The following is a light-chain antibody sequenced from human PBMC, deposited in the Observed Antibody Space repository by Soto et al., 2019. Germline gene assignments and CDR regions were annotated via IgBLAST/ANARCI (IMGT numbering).Light chain of an antibody. CDR1: QRVSARY. CDR2: GAS. CDR3: QQYSDSPPT. Sequence: IVLTQSPGTLSLSPGDRATLSCRASQRVSARYLAWYHQKPGQAPRLLIFGASDRATGIPDRFSGSGSGADITLTIDRLEPEDFAMYYCQQYSDSPPTFGQGTKVDIK. V-gene: IGKV3-20*01. J-gene: IGKJ1*01.